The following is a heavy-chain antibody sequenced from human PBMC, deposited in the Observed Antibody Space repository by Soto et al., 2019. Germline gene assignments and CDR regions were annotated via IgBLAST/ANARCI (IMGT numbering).Heavy chain of an antibody. D-gene: IGHD6-19*01. Sequence: SETLSLTCTVSGGSISSYYWSWIRQPPGKGLEWIGYIYYSGSTNYNPSLKSRVTISVDTSKNQFSLKLSSVTAADTAVYYCARLRQWLVQPFDYWGQGTLVTVSS. CDR1: GGSISSYY. J-gene: IGHJ4*02. V-gene: IGHV4-59*08. CDR2: IYYSGST. CDR3: ARLRQWLVQPFDY.